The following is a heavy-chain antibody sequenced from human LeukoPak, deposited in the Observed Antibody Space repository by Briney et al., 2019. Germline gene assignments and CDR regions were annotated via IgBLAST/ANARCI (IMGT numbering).Heavy chain of an antibody. CDR2: MHPNSGNT. J-gene: IGHJ6*02. V-gene: IGHV1-8*01. D-gene: IGHD2-21*02. Sequence: ASVKVSCKASGYTFTSYDINWVRQATGQGLEWMGWMHPNSGNTGYAQKFQGRVTMTRNTSISTAYMELSSLRSEDTAVYYCARKGGGDYVYYYYGMDVWGQGTTVTVSS. CDR1: GYTFTSYD. CDR3: ARKGGGDYVYYYYGMDV.